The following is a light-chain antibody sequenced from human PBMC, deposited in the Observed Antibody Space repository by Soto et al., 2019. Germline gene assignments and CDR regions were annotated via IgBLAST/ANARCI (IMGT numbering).Light chain of an antibody. CDR2: DVS. J-gene: IGLJ1*01. V-gene: IGLV2-14*03. CDR3: SSYTTSNTRQIV. CDR1: SSDVGGYNY. Sequence: QSALTQPASVSGSPGQSITISCTGTSSDVGGYNYVSWYQHPPGKAPKLIIYDVSNRPSGVSYRFSGSKSGNTASLTISGLQPEDDADYYCSSYTTSNTRQIVFGTGTKLTVL.